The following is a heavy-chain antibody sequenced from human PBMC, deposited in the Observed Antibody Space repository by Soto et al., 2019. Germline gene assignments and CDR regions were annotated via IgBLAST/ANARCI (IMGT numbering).Heavy chain of an antibody. J-gene: IGHJ4*02. V-gene: IGHV3-30*03. CDR2: ISYDGSNK. D-gene: IGHD5-18*01. CDR1: GFTFSSYG. Sequence: QVQLVESGGGVVQPGRSLRLSCAASGFTFSSYGMHWVRQAPGKGLEWVAVISYDGSNKYYADSVKGRFTISRDNSKNTLYLQMNSLRAEDTAVYYCAHAGGYSYGPPGYWGQGTLVTVSS. CDR3: AHAGGYSYGPPGY.